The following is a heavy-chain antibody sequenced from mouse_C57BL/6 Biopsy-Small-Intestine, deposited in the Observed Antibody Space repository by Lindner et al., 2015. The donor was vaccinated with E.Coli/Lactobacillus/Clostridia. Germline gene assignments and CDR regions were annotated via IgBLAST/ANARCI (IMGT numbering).Heavy chain of an antibody. Sequence: VQLQESGPELVKPGASVKISCKASGYAFSSSWVNWVKQRPGKGLEWIGRIYPGDGDPNYNGKFKGKATLTADRSSSTAYIQLSSLTSEDSAVYFCAVYGSGSSYWYFDVWGTGTTVTVSS. CDR1: GYAFSSSW. CDR3: AVYGSGSSYWYFDV. V-gene: IGHV1-82*01. CDR2: IYPGDGDP. J-gene: IGHJ1*03. D-gene: IGHD1-1*01.